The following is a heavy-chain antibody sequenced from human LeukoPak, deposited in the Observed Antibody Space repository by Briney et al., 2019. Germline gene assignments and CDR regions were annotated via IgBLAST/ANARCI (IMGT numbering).Heavy chain of an antibody. Sequence: SETLSLTCAVYGESLSKYYWTWIRQSPGKGLEWIGEVKHRGSTNLNTSLKSRVTLSVDTSKNQFSLKLSSVTAADTAVYYCATNPYYYDSSGSDYWGQGTLVTVSS. J-gene: IGHJ4*02. CDR2: VKHRGST. CDR1: GESLSKYY. CDR3: ATNPYYYDSSGSDY. V-gene: IGHV4-34*01. D-gene: IGHD3-22*01.